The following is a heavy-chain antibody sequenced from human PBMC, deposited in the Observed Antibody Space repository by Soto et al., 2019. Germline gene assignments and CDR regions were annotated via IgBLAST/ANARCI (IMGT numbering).Heavy chain of an antibody. J-gene: IGHJ5*02. D-gene: IGHD3-10*01. Sequence: QVQLQQWGAGLLKPSETLSLTCAVYGGSFSGYYWSWIRQPPGKGLEWIGEINHSGSTNYNPSLKSRVTISVDTSKNHFSLKLSSVTAADTAVYYCARGGIIMVRGRHWFDPWGQGTLVTVSS. CDR1: GGSFSGYY. V-gene: IGHV4-34*01. CDR3: ARGGIIMVRGRHWFDP. CDR2: INHSGST.